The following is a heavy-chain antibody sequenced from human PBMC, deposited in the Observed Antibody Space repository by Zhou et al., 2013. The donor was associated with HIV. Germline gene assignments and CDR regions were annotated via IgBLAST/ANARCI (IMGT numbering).Heavy chain of an antibody. CDR2: INPNSGGT. D-gene: IGHD3-16*02. CDR3: ARDPATNYDYVWGSYRYTGYFDL. CDR1: GYTFTGYY. Sequence: QVQLVQSGAEVKKPGASVKVSCKASGYTFTGYYMHWVRQAPGQGLEWMGWINPNSGGTNYAQKLQGRVTMTTDTSTSTAYMELRSLRSDDTAVYYCARDPATNYDYVWGSYRYTGYFDLLGPGNPGHRLL. V-gene: IGHV1-2*02. J-gene: IGHJ4*02.